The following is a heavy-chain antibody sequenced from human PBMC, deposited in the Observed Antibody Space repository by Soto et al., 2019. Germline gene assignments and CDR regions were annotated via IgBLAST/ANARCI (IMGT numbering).Heavy chain of an antibody. V-gene: IGHV1-69*13. CDR1: GGTFSSYA. CDR3: ARASIGYDFWSGPKGDNWFDP. CDR2: IIPIFGTA. D-gene: IGHD3-3*01. J-gene: IGHJ5*02. Sequence: ASVKVSCKASGGTFSSYAISWVRQAPGQGLEWMGGIIPIFGTANYAQKFQGRVTITADESTSTAYMELSSLRSDDTAVYYCARASIGYDFWSGPKGDNWFDPWGQGTLVTVSS.